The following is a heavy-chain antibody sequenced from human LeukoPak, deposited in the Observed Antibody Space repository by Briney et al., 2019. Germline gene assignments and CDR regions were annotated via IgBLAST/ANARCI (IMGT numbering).Heavy chain of an antibody. CDR2: IYYSGST. CDR1: GGSISSGDYY. CDR3: ARGRGELLYYGMDV. J-gene: IGHJ6*02. D-gene: IGHD1-26*01. V-gene: IGHV4-30-4*01. Sequence: SETLSLTCTVSGGSISSGDYYWSWIRQPPGKGLEWIGYIYYSGSTYYNPSLKGRVTISVDTSKNQFSLKLSSVTAADTAVYYCARGRGELLYYGMDVWGQGTTVTVSS.